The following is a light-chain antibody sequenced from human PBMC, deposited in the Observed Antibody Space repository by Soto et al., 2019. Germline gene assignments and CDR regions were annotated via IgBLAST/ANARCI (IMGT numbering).Light chain of an antibody. J-gene: IGKJ5*01. CDR2: EVS. CDR3: MQSTQLPPT. V-gene: IGKV2D-29*02. CDR1: QSLLHITGETF. Sequence: DVVMTQTPLSLSVAPGQPASISFKSSQSLLHITGETFLLWYLQKPGQSPQLLIYEVSTRVSGVPDRFSGSGSGTDFTLEISRVETDDVGIYYCMQSTQLPPTFGQGTRLGIE.